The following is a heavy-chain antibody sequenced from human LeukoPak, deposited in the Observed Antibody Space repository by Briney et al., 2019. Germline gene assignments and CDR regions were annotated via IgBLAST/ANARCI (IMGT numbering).Heavy chain of an antibody. CDR2: ISSSGSGDNT. CDR1: GVTLSTYA. D-gene: IGHD1-26*01. Sequence: GGSLRLSCAASGVTLSTYAMSWARQAPGKGLEWVSGISSSGSGDNTYYADSVKGRFTISRDNSKNTLYLQMDSLRADDTAVYYCARYSGSYYYPPAWDLWGQGTLVTVSS. V-gene: IGHV3-23*01. CDR3: ARYSGSYYYPPAWDL. J-gene: IGHJ4*02.